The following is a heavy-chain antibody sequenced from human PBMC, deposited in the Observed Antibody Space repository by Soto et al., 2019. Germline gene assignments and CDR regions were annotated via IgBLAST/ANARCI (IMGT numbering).Heavy chain of an antibody. J-gene: IGHJ3*02. CDR1: GGSISSYD. CDR2: IYYSGST. D-gene: IGHD3-16*01. V-gene: IGHV4-59*01. CDR3: AREGALWPRAFDI. Sequence: PSETLSLTCTVSGGSISSYDWSWIRQPPGKGLEWIGYIYYSGSTNYNPSLKSRVTISVDTSKNQFSLKLSSVTAADTAVYYCAREGALWPRAFDIWGQGTMVTVSS.